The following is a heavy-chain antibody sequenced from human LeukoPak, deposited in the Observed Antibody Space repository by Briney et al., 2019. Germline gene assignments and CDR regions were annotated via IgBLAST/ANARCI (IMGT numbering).Heavy chain of an antibody. CDR2: IYSSGNT. J-gene: IGHJ6*03. D-gene: IGHD3-16*01. V-gene: IGHV4-39*07. CDR1: GASISSSNYY. CDR3: ARRGGDMPARGFMDV. Sequence: ASETLSLTCAVSGASISSSNYYWGWVRQSPGKGLEWIGNIYSSGNTYYNASLKSRVTMSVDTSKNHFFLNLRSVTAADTAVYYCARRGGDMPARGFMDVWGKGTTVTVSS.